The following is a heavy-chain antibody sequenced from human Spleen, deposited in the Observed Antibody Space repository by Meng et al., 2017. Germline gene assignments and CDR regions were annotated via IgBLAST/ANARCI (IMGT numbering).Heavy chain of an antibody. V-gene: IGHV4-4*08. CDR2: VFHTGNT. D-gene: IGHD3-10*01. CDR3: ARVQTEYFYGSGQFFHDR. Sequence: SETLSLTCTVSGGSITNNYWSWIRLPPGRGPEWIGYVFHTGNTKYNPSLKSRVSISVDTSKRQFSLRLRSVTASDTAVYFCARVQTEYFYGSGQFFHDRWGQGTLVTVSS. CDR1: GGSITNNY. J-gene: IGHJ5*02.